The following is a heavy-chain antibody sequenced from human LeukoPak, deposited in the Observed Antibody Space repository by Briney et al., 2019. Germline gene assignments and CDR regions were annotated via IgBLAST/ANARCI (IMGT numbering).Heavy chain of an antibody. CDR2: LSGSGCSK. V-gene: IGHV3-23*01. CDR3: AKLTSASGAYGVDV. D-gene: IGHD3-10*01. J-gene: IGHJ6*02. CDR1: GLTLSRYA. Sequence: GGSLSLSCAASGLTLSRYAMNGVPHAPGKGLEWVSTLSGSGCSKHYADSVEGRYTISRDNSKNSVYLQMSSRRAGDTAIYYCAKLTSASGAYGVDVWGQGTTVTVSS.